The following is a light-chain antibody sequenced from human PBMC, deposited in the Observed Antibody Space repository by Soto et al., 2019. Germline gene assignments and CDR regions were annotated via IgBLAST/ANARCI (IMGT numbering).Light chain of an antibody. CDR2: GAS. V-gene: IGKV3-20*01. CDR1: QSVSSSY. J-gene: IGKJ2*01. CDR3: QQYGSSPPYT. Sequence: EIVLTQSPGTLSLSPGERATRSCMASQSVSSSYLAWYQQKPGQAPRLLIYGASSRATGIPDRFSGSGSGTDFSLNISRLEPEDFAVYYCQQYGSSPPYTFGRGTKLEIK.